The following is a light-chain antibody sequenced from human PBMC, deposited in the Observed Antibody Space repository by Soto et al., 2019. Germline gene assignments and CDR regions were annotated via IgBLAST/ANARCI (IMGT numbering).Light chain of an antibody. CDR3: CSYAGSSTYLVV. J-gene: IGLJ2*01. CDR2: EGS. Sequence: QSALTQAASVSGCPGQSITISCTGTSSDVGSYNLVSWYQQHPGKAPKLMIYEGSKRPSGVSNRFSGSKSGNTASLTISGLQAEDEADYYCCSYAGSSTYLVVFGGGTKLTVL. CDR1: SSDVGSYNL. V-gene: IGLV2-23*01.